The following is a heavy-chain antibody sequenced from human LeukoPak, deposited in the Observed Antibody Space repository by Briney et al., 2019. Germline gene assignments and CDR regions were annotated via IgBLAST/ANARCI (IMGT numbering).Heavy chain of an antibody. Sequence: SETLSLTCTVSGGSISSYYWSWIRQPPGKGREWIGYIYYSGSTNYNPSLKSRVTISVDRSKNQFSLKLSSVTAADTAVYYCARIDSSGDDAFDIWGQGTMVTVSS. V-gene: IGHV4-59*12. CDR3: ARIDSSGDDAFDI. CDR1: GGSISSYY. J-gene: IGHJ3*02. D-gene: IGHD3-22*01. CDR2: IYYSGST.